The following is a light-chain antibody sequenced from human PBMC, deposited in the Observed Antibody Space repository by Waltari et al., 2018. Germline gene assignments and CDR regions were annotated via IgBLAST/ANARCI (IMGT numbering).Light chain of an antibody. Sequence: IVLTQSPGTLSLSPGERATLSCRASQSVSRSLAWYQQKPGQAPTLLIYGASPRATGIPDRFTGSGSGTDFSLTISSLEPEDFAIYFCQHYVRLPATFGQGTKVEIK. J-gene: IGKJ1*01. CDR3: QHYVRLPAT. CDR2: GAS. V-gene: IGKV3-20*01. CDR1: QSVSRS.